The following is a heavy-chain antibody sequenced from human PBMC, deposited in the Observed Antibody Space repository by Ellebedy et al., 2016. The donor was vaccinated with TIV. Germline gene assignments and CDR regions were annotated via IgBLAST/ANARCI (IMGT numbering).Heavy chain of an antibody. CDR3: ARGGRGDQINY. Sequence: GGSLRLXXAASEVTFSNRRMNWVRQTPGDGLEWVATINRDGTEIYYVDSVKGRFTISRDNAKNSLYLQMSSLRAEDTAVYYCARGGRGDQINYWGQGTLVTVSS. V-gene: IGHV3-7*04. CDR1: EVTFSNRR. CDR2: INRDGTEI. D-gene: IGHD3-10*01. J-gene: IGHJ4*02.